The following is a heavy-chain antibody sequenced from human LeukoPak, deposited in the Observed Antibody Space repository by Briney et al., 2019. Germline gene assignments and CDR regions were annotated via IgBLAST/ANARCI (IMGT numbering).Heavy chain of an antibody. Sequence: GGSLRLSCAASGFTFDDYAMHWVRQAPGKGLEWVSLISGDGGSTYYADSVKGRFTISRDNSKNSLYLQMNGLSTEDTALYYCAKGGSGWSYYFDFWGQGTLVTVSS. J-gene: IGHJ4*02. CDR3: AKGGSGWSYYFDF. D-gene: IGHD6-19*01. CDR2: ISGDGGST. V-gene: IGHV3-43*02. CDR1: GFTFDDYA.